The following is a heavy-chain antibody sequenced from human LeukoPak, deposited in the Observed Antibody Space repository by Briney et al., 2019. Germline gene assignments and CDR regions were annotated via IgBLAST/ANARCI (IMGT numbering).Heavy chain of an antibody. CDR1: GFPFSTYA. D-gene: IGHD3-3*01. V-gene: IGHV3-23*01. J-gene: IGHJ4*02. CDR2: VRGSGTAT. Sequence: GGSLRLSCAASGFPFSTYAMTWFRQAPGKGLEWVSAVRGSGTATYYADSVKGRFTISRDNSNNRLYLQMNSLRAEDTAIYYCAKTSRRDSTYDSPFDYWGQGTVVTVSS. CDR3: AKTSRRDSTYDSPFDY.